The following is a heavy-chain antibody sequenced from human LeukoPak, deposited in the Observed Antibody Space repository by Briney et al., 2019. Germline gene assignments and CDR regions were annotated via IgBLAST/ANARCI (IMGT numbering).Heavy chain of an antibody. Sequence: PSETLSLTCAVSGYSISSGYYWGWIRPPPGKGLEWIGSIFHSGSTYYNPSLKSRVTISVDTSKNQFSLKLRSVTAADTAVYYCARRATTDYYFDNWGQGTLVTASS. CDR3: ARRATTDYYFDN. D-gene: IGHD5-12*01. CDR2: IFHSGST. J-gene: IGHJ4*02. CDR1: GYSISSGYY. V-gene: IGHV4-38-2*01.